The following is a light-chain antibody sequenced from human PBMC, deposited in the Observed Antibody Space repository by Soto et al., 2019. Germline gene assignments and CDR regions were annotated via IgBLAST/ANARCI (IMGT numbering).Light chain of an antibody. CDR1: QSVSSN. Sequence: EIVMTQSPATLSVSPGERATLSCRASQSVSSNLAWYQQKPGQAPRLLIYGASTRATGIPARFSGSGSGTEFTLTISRLQSEDFAIYLCQQYNNWPPDMTFGQGTKVEIK. J-gene: IGKJ1*01. CDR2: GAS. CDR3: QQYNNWPPDMT. V-gene: IGKV3-15*01.